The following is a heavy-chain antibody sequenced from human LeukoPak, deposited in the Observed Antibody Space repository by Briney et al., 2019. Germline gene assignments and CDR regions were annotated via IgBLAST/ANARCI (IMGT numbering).Heavy chain of an antibody. D-gene: IGHD3-3*01. CDR2: ISSSSSYI. CDR3: ARDNRITIFGVVIIFDY. Sequence: GGSLRLSCAASGFTFSSYSMNWVRQAPGKGLEWVSSISSSSSYIYYADSVKGRFTISRDNAKNSLYLQMNSLRAEDTAVYYCARDNRITIFGVVIIFDYWGRGTLVTVSS. J-gene: IGHJ4*02. CDR1: GFTFSSYS. V-gene: IGHV3-21*01.